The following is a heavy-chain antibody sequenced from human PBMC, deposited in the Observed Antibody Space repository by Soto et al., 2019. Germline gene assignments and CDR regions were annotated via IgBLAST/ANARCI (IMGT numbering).Heavy chain of an antibody. CDR3: ARYCSGGSCYSGAVDY. CDR2: ISAYNGNT. J-gene: IGHJ4*02. D-gene: IGHD2-15*01. Sequence: ASVKVSCKASGYTFTSYGISWVRQAPGQGLEWMGWISAYNGNTNYAQKLQGRVTMTTDTSTSTAYMELRSLRSDDTAVYYCARYCSGGSCYSGAVDYWGQGXLVTVYS. CDR1: GYTFTSYG. V-gene: IGHV1-18*04.